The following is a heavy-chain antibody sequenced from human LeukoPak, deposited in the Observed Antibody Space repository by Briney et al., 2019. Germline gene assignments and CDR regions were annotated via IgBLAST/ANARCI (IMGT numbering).Heavy chain of an antibody. CDR2: MSRSSDTI. D-gene: IGHD3-3*01. CDR3: ACGVDFSSGSKRGFDY. J-gene: IGHJ4*02. V-gene: IGHV3-48*01. CDR1: GFTFSSYS. Sequence: GGSLRLSCAASGFTFSSYSMNWVRQAPGKGLEWVSYMSRSSDTIYYADSVKGRFTISRDNAKSSLFLQMYSLRAEDTAIYYCACGVDFSSGSKRGFDYWGLGTLVTVSS.